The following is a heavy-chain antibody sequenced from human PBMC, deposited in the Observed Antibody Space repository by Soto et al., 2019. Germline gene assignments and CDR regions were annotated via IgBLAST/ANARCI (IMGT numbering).Heavy chain of an antibody. V-gene: IGHV3-23*01. Sequence: DVQLLESGGGLVQPGGSLTLSCAASRFIFSDYAMNWVRQAPGKGLEWVSSIGGGNTDRYYADSVKGRFIISRDNSKNKMYLQINSLRDDDTAVYYWAKDAVSYKGKWDWFAPGAQGPLVTVS. D-gene: IGHD1-26*01. CDR1: RFIFSDYA. CDR3: AKDAVSYKGKWDWFAP. J-gene: IGHJ5*02. CDR2: IGGGNTDR.